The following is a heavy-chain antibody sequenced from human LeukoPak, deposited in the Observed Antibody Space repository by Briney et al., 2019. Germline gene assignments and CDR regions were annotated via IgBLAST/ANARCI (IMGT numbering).Heavy chain of an antibody. Sequence: ASVKVSCKVSGYTLTELSMHWVRQAPGKGLGGGGGFDPEDGETIYAQKFQGRVTMTEDTSTDTAYMELSRLRSEDTAVYYCATMRSLDYGSGSHFDYWGQGTLVTVSS. J-gene: IGHJ4*02. D-gene: IGHD3-10*01. V-gene: IGHV1-24*01. CDR3: ATMRSLDYGSGSHFDY. CDR1: GYTLTELS. CDR2: FDPEDGET.